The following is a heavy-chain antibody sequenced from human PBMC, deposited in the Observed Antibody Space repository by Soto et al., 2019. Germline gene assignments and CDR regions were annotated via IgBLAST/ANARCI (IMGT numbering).Heavy chain of an antibody. J-gene: IGHJ6*02. CDR2: IYYSGST. V-gene: IGHV4-31*03. CDR3: ARARMVRGIIYYYGMDV. Sequence: QVQLQESGPGLVKSSQTLSLTCTVSGGSISSDGNYWSWIRQHPGKGLEWIGYIYYSGSTYYNPSLKSRVIISVDTSKNQFSLKLNSVTAPDTAVYYCARARMVRGIIYYYGMDVWGQGTTVTVSS. D-gene: IGHD3-10*01. CDR1: GGSISSDGNY.